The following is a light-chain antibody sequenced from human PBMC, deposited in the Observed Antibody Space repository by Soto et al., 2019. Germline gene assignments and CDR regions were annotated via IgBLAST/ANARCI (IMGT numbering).Light chain of an antibody. J-gene: IGKJ1*01. CDR1: QGISNN. CDR2: GAS. Sequence: DIQMTQSPSSLSASVGDRVTITCWASQGISNNLAWYQQKPGNVPKLLIYGASTLQSGVPSRFSGSGSGTDFTLTISSLQPEDVATYYCQKYDSAPLTFGQGTKVEFK. CDR3: QKYDSAPLT. V-gene: IGKV1-27*01.